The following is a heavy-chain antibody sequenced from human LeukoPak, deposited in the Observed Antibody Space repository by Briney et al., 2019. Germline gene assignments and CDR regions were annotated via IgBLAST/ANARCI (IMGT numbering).Heavy chain of an antibody. CDR2: IYYSGST. CDR3: ARVASGYDVFDI. V-gene: IGHV4-59*01. J-gene: IGHJ3*02. CDR1: GGSISSYY. D-gene: IGHD3-3*01. Sequence: SETLSLTCTVSGGSISSYYWSWIRQPPGKGLEWIGYIYYSGSTNYNPSLKSRVTISVDTSKNQFSLKLSSVTAADTAVFYCARVASGYDVFDIWGQGTMVTVSS.